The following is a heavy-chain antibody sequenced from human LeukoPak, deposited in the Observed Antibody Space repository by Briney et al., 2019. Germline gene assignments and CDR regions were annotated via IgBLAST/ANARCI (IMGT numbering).Heavy chain of an antibody. D-gene: IGHD3-22*01. CDR1: GYTFTSYY. Sequence: ASVKVSCKAPGYTFTSYYIHWVRQAPGQGLEWMGIINPSGGSTSCAQKFQGRVTMTRDTSTNTVYMELSSLRSEDTAVYYCARSYYYDNNWFDPWGQGTLVTVSS. J-gene: IGHJ5*02. V-gene: IGHV1-46*01. CDR3: ARSYYYDNNWFDP. CDR2: INPSGGST.